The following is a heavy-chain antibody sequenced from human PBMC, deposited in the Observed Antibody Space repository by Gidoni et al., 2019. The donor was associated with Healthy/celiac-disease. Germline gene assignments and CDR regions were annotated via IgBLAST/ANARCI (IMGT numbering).Heavy chain of an antibody. CDR2: ISAYNGNT. CDR3: AVPSVGDAAYYYYGMDV. CDR1: GYTFTSYG. V-gene: IGHV1-18*04. Sequence: QVQLVQSGAEVKKPGASVKVSCKASGYTFTSYGISWVRQAPGQGLEWMGWISAYNGNTNYAQKLQGRVTMTTDTSTSTAYMELRSLRSDDTAVYYCAVPSVGDAAYYYYGMDVWGQGTTVTVSS. J-gene: IGHJ6*02. D-gene: IGHD3-16*01.